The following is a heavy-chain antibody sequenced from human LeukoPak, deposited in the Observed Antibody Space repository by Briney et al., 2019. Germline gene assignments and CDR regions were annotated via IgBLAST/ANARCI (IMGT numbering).Heavy chain of an antibody. J-gene: IGHJ4*02. CDR3: ARYCSSTSCYWYFDY. CDR1: VYTFTSYG. D-gene: IGHD2-2*01. V-gene: IGHV1-18*01. CDR2: ISAYNGNT. Sequence: GASVKVSCKASVYTFTSYGISWVRQAPGQELEWMGWISAYNGNTNYAQKLQGRVTMTTDTSTSTAYMELRSLRSDDTAVYYCARYCSSTSCYWYFDYWGQGTLVTVSS.